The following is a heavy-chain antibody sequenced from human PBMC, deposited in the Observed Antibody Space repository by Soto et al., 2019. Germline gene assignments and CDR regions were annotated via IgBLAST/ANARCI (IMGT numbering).Heavy chain of an antibody. CDR1: GYTFTSAA. D-gene: IGHD3-3*01. J-gene: IGHJ6*02. Sequence: GASVKVSCKASGYTFTSAAMHWLLQAAGQRPEWMGWINAGNGNTKYSQKFQGRVTITRDISASTVYMEMSSLRSEDTAVYYCARGSTIFGVVPSHYGMDVWGQGTTVTVSS. CDR3: ARGSTIFGVVPSHYGMDV. V-gene: IGHV1-3*01. CDR2: INAGNGNT.